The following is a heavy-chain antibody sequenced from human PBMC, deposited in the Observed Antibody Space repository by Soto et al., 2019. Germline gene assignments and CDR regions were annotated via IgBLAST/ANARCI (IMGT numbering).Heavy chain of an antibody. CDR1: GFTFSSYW. CDR3: ARVDYYDSSGYYFLEYFQH. CDR2: IKQDGSEK. V-gene: IGHV3-7*05. D-gene: IGHD3-22*01. J-gene: IGHJ1*01. Sequence: GGSLRLSCAASGFTFSSYWMSWVRQAPGKGLEWVANIKQDGSEKYYVDSVKGRFTISRDNAKNSQYLQMNSLRAEDTAVYYCARVDYYDSSGYYFLEYFQHWGQGTLVTVSS.